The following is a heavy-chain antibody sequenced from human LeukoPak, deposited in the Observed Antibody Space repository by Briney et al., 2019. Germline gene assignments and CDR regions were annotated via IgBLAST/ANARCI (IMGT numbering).Heavy chain of an antibody. CDR1: GGTFSSYA. V-gene: IGHV1-69*13. CDR3: ARRTGPAANKAYYYGMDV. J-gene: IGHJ6*04. CDR2: IIPIFGTA. D-gene: IGHD2-2*01. Sequence: RASVKVSCKASGGTFSSYAISWVRQAPGQGLEWMGGIIPIFGTANYAQKFQGRVTITADESTSTAYMELSSLRSEDTAVYYCARRTGPAANKAYYYGMDVWGKGTTVTVSS.